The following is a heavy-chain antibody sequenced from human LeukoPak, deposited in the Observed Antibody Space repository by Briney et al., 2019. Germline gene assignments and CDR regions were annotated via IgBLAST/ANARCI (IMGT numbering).Heavy chain of an antibody. J-gene: IGHJ3*02. D-gene: IGHD3-22*01. V-gene: IGHV4-59*01. Sequence: SETLSLTCTVSGGSISSCYWSWIRQPPGKGLEWIGYIYYSGSTNYNPSLKSRVTISVDTSKNQFSLKLSSVTAADTAVYYCARASSSYDSSGYYYVAFDIWGQGAMVTVSS. CDR2: IYYSGST. CDR1: GGSISSCY. CDR3: ARASSSYDSSGYYYVAFDI.